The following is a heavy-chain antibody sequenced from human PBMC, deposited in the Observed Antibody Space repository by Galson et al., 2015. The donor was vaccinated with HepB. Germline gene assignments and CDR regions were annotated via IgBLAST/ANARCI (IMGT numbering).Heavy chain of an antibody. Sequence: SVKVSCKASGGTFSSYAISWVRQAPGQGLEWMGGIIPILGIANYAQKFQGRVTITADKSTSTAYMELSSLRSEDTAVYYCARALVTAVRPGDYNWFDPWGQGTLVTVSS. CDR2: IIPILGIA. CDR1: GGTFSSYA. V-gene: IGHV1-69*10. J-gene: IGHJ5*02. CDR3: ARALVTAVRPGDYNWFDP. D-gene: IGHD6-6*01.